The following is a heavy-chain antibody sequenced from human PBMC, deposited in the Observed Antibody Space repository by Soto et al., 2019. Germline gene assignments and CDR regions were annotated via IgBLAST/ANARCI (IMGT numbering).Heavy chain of an antibody. J-gene: IGHJ6*04. D-gene: IGHD4-17*01. CDR3: ARADYVGNSVRYYYYCGMDV. V-gene: IGHV1-69*13. CDR1: GGTFSSYA. Sequence: SVKVSCKASGGTFSSYAISWVRQAPGQGLEWMGGIIPIFGTANYAQKFQGRVTITADESTSTAYMELSSLRSEDTAVYYCARADYVGNSVRYYYYCGMDVWDKGPRVIVCS. CDR2: IIPIFGTA.